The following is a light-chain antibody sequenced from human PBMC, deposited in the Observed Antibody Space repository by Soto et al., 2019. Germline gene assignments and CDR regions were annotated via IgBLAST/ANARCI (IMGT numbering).Light chain of an antibody. Sequence: QSVLTQPASVSGSPGQSIAISCTGTSSDVGGYNYVSWYQQHPGKAPKLVIHDVSNRPSGVSNRFSGSKSGNTASLTISGLQTDDEAEYYCSSYTSNDTYVFGTGTKVTVL. J-gene: IGLJ1*01. CDR1: SSDVGGYNY. V-gene: IGLV2-14*01. CDR3: SSYTSNDTYV. CDR2: DVS.